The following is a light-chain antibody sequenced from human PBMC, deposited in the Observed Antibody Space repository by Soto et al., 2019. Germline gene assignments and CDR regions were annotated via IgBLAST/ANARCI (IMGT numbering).Light chain of an antibody. V-gene: IGKV3-11*01. CDR2: DTS. CDR1: QSVNKH. J-gene: IGKJ3*01. Sequence: IVCPQSPSTLSVSQWERATLSCRASQSVNKHLAWYQHKPGQAPRLLIYDTSYRATGITARFSGSGSGTAFTITISSLEHEEFAVYYCQQRGTFGPGTKVDN. CDR3: QQRGT.